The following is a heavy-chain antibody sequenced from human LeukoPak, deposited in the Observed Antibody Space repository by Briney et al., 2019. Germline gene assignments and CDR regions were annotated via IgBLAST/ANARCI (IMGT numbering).Heavy chain of an antibody. CDR2: ISGSGGDT. CDR1: GFTFSNYA. CDR3: AKGRSSGGSCVNY. J-gene: IGHJ4*02. V-gene: IGHV3-23*01. D-gene: IGHD2-15*01. Sequence: GGSLRLSCTASGFTFSNYAINWVRQAPGKGLEWVSVISGSGGDTYHADSVKGRFTISRDNSKNTVYLQMNSLRAEDTAVYYCAKGRSSGGSCVNYWGQGTLVSVSS.